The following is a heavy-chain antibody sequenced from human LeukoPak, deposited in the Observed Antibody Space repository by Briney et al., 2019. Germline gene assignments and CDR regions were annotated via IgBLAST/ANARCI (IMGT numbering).Heavy chain of an antibody. CDR2: IYYSGST. D-gene: IGHD3-10*01. CDR3: ARRKAPGGSGSYEEENTYFRY. CDR1: GGSISSSSYY. V-gene: IGHV4-39*01. J-gene: IGHJ4*02. Sequence: PSETLSLTCTVSGGSISSSSYYWGWIRQPPGKGLEWIGSIYYSGSTYYNPSLKSRVTISVDTSKNQFSLKLSSVTAADTAVYYCARRKAPGGSGSYEEENTYFRYWGQGTLVTVSS.